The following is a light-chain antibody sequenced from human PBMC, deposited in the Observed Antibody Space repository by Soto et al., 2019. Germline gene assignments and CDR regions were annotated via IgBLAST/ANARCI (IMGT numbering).Light chain of an antibody. V-gene: IGLV2-23*01. CDR1: SSDVGSYNL. J-gene: IGLJ1*01. CDR2: GGT. Sequence: QSALTQPASVSGSPGQSITISCTGTSSDVGSYNLVAWYQQYPGKAPKLMIYGGTKRPSGVPTRFSGSKSGNTASLTISGLQAEDEADYYCCSYAGSSTYVFGSGTKLTVL. CDR3: CSYAGSSTYV.